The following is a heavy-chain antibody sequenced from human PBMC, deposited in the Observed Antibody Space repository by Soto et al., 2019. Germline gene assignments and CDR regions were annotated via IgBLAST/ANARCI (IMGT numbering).Heavy chain of an antibody. CDR3: AKLLVTQMPYYYYGLDV. J-gene: IGHJ6*02. CDR2: INIGGDTT. V-gene: IGHV3-23*01. D-gene: IGHD2-21*02. Sequence: LRLSCGVSGFTFSNYAMSWVRQAPGKGLEWVSAINIGGDTTYYADSVKGRFTMSRDNSKNTLYLQMNSLRAEDTAVYYCAKLLVTQMPYYYYGLDVWGQGTTVTVSS. CDR1: GFTFSNYA.